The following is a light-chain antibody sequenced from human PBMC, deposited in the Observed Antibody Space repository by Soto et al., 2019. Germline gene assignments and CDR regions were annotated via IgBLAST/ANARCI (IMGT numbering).Light chain of an antibody. J-gene: IGKJ1*01. Sequence: DIQVTQSPSSLSASVGDRVTITCRASQSISSYLNWYQQKPGKAPKLLIYAASSLQSGVPSRFSGSGSGTDFSLTISSLLPEDFASYYCQESYSTPWAFGQGTKVEI. CDR2: AAS. CDR3: QESYSTPWA. CDR1: QSISSY. V-gene: IGKV1-39*01.